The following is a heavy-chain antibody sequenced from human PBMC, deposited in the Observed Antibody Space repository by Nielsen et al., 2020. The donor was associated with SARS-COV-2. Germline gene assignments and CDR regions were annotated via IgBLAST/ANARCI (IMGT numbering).Heavy chain of an antibody. V-gene: IGHV4-31*03. CDR1: GGPISSGGYY. Sequence: SETLPLTCTVSGGPISSGGYYWSWIRQHPGKGLEWIGYIYYSGSTYYNPSLKSRVTISVDTSKDQFSLKLSSVTAADTAVYYCARDRAAADIYYYYGMDVWGQGTTVTVSS. CDR2: IYYSGST. CDR3: ARDRAAADIYYYYGMDV. J-gene: IGHJ6*02. D-gene: IGHD6-13*01.